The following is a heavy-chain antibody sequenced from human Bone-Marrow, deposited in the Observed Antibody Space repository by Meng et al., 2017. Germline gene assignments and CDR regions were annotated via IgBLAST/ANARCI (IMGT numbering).Heavy chain of an antibody. Sequence: GESLKISCAASGFTFSNYWMTWVRQAPGKGLEWVANIKKDGSEKYYVDSVKGRFTISRDNAKNSLYLQINSLRAEDTAMYYCARVTYSYGSGSGGLFDYWGQGNRVTVSS. J-gene: IGHJ4*02. CDR2: IKKDGSEK. CDR3: ARVTYSYGSGSGGLFDY. D-gene: IGHD3-10*01. V-gene: IGHV3-7*01. CDR1: GFTFSNYW.